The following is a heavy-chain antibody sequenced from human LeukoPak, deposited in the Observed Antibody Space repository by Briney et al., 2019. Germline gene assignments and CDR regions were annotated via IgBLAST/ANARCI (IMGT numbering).Heavy chain of an antibody. CDR3: ARDYLRYYDSSGLDY. D-gene: IGHD3-22*01. CDR2: IWYDGSNK. J-gene: IGHJ4*02. V-gene: IGHV3-33*01. CDR1: GFTFSSYG. Sequence: GRSLRLSCAASGFTFSSYGMHWVRQAPGKGLEWVAVIWYDGSNKHYADSVKGRFTISRDNSKNTLYLQMNSLRAEDTAVYYCARDYLRYYDSSGLDYWGQGTLVTVSS.